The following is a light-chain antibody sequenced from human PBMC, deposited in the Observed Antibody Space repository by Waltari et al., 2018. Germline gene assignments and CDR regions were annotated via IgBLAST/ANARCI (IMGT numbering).Light chain of an antibody. CDR2: STD. Sequence: QSVLIQPPSTSGTPGQRVTVSCSGSTSNIGTNTVIWYQHLPAAAPKLLIFSTDQRPSGVPDRFSGSQSGTSASLAISGLQSEDEADYYCASWDENLDVYVFGTGTKVTVL. CDR3: ASWDENLDVYV. V-gene: IGLV1-44*01. CDR1: TSNIGTNT. J-gene: IGLJ1*01.